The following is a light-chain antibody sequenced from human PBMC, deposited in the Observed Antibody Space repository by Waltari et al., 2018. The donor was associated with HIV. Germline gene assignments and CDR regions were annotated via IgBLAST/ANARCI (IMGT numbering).Light chain of an antibody. CDR2: EVT. CDR3: SSYTSSSTLV. Sequence: QSALTQPASVSGSPGQSITISCTGTRSDVGGYNYVSWYQQHPGKAPKLMIYEVTNLPAGVSNRFSGSKSGNTASLTISGLQAEDETDDYCSSYTSSSTLVFGGGTKLTVL. J-gene: IGLJ2*01. CDR1: RSDVGGYNY. V-gene: IGLV2-14*01.